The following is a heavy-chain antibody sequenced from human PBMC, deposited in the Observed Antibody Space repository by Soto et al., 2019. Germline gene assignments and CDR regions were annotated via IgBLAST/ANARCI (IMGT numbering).Heavy chain of an antibody. V-gene: IGHV3-23*01. J-gene: IGHJ4*02. D-gene: IGHD5-12*01. CDR2: ISGSGGNT. CDR1: GFTFRSYA. CDR3: ARDLVARPDY. Sequence: EVQLLESGGGLVQPGGSLRLSCAASGFTFRSYAMSWVRQAPGKGLDWVSLISGSGGNTYYAESVKGRVTISRDNSKNTLYLQMNSLRAEDTAVYYCARDLVARPDYWGQGTLVTVSS.